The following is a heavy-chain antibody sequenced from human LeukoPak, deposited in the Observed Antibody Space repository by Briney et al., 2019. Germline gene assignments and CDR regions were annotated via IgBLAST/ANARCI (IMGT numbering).Heavy chain of an antibody. J-gene: IGHJ4*02. V-gene: IGHV1-69*13. Sequence: SVKVSCKASGGTFSSYAISWVRQAPGQGLEWMGGIIPIFGTANYAQKFQGRVTITADESTSTAYMELSSLRSEDTAVYYCARDVGLRLGELSLYYFDYWGQGTLVTVS. D-gene: IGHD3-16*02. CDR1: GGTFSSYA. CDR3: ARDVGLRLGELSLYYFDY. CDR2: IIPIFGTA.